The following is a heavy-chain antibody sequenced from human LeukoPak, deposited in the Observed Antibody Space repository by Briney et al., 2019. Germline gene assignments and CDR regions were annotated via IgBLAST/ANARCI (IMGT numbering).Heavy chain of an antibody. V-gene: IGHV1-69*04. CDR2: IIPIFGIA. CDR3: ARDDGDGYNSN. D-gene: IGHD5-24*01. J-gene: IGHJ4*02. CDR1: GGTFSSYA. Sequence: SVKVSCKASGGTFSSYAISWVRQAPGQGLEWMGRIIPIFGIANYAQKFQGRVTITADKSTSTAYMELSSLRSEDTAAYYCARDDGDGYNSNWGQGTLVTVSS.